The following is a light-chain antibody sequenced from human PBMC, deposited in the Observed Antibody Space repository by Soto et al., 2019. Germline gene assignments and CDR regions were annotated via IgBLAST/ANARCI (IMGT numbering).Light chain of an antibody. Sequence: DIVMTQSPDSLAVSLGERATINCKSSQSVLYSSNNKNYLAWYQQKPGQPPKLLIYWASTRESGVPGRFSGSGSGTDFTLTISSLQAEDVAVYYCQQYYTTPRTFGQGTKVDI. CDR3: QQYYTTPRT. V-gene: IGKV4-1*01. CDR2: WAS. J-gene: IGKJ1*01. CDR1: QSVLYSSNNKNY.